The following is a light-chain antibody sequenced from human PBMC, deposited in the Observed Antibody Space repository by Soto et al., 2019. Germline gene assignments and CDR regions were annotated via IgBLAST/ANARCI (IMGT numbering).Light chain of an antibody. Sequence: QSVLTQPRSVSGSPGQSVTISCTGTSSDVGGYNYVSWYQQHPGKAPKLLIYDVSKRPSGVPDRFSGSKSGNTASLTISGLQAEDEADYSCCSYAGSYPYLFGNGTKVAVL. V-gene: IGLV2-11*01. CDR3: CSYAGSYPYL. CDR2: DVS. CDR1: SSDVGGYNY. J-gene: IGLJ1*01.